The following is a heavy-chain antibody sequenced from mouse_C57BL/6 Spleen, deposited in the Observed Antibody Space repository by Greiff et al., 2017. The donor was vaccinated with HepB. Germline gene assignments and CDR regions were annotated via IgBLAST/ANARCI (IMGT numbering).Heavy chain of an antibody. D-gene: IGHD2-4*01. V-gene: IGHV1-82*01. J-gene: IGHJ3*01. CDR3: ASYDFDSWFAY. CDR1: GYAFSSSW. Sequence: VQLQQSGPELVKPGASVKISCEASGYAFSSSWMNWVKQRPGKGLEWIGRIYPGDGDTNYNGKFKGKATLTADKSSSTAYMQLSSLTSEDSAVSFGASYDFDSWFAYWGQGTPVTVSA. CDR2: IYPGDGDT.